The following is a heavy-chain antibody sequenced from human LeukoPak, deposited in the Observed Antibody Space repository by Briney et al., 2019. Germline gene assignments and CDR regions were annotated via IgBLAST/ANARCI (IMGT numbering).Heavy chain of an antibody. Sequence: SVKVSCKASGGTFSSYAISWVRQAPGQGLEWMGRIIPIFGTANYAQKFQGRVTITTDESTSTAYMELSSLRSEDTAVYYCARDARFLEWFHESPDWFNPWGQGTLVTVSS. CDR1: GGTFSSYA. CDR2: IIPIFGTA. D-gene: IGHD3-3*01. V-gene: IGHV1-69*05. CDR3: ARDARFLEWFHESPDWFNP. J-gene: IGHJ5*02.